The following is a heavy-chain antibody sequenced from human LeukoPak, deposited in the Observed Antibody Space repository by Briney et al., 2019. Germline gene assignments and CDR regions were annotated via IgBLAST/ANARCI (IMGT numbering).Heavy chain of an antibody. J-gene: IGHJ4*02. D-gene: IGHD4-23*01. CDR1: GGSISSGSYY. CDR3: ARMPVDWYGGNMYYFDY. Sequence: PSETLSLTCTVSGGSISSGSYYWSWIRQPAGKGLEWIGRIYTSGSTNYNPSLKSRVTISVDTSKNQFSLKLSSVTAADTAVYYRARMPVDWYGGNMYYFDYWGQGTLVTVSS. V-gene: IGHV4-61*02. CDR2: IYTSGST.